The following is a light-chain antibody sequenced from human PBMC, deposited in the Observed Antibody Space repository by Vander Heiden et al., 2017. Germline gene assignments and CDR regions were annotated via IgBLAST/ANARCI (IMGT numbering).Light chain of an antibody. Sequence: IVLTQSPATLSLSPVERATLSCRASQSVSNYLAWYQHKPGQAPRLLIYDASNRAAGIQARFSGSGYGTDFTLTISSREPEDFAVYYCQQRNNGPPEVTFGGGTKVEIK. V-gene: IGKV3-11*01. CDR3: QQRNNGPPEVT. J-gene: IGKJ4*01. CDR2: DAS. CDR1: QSVSNY.